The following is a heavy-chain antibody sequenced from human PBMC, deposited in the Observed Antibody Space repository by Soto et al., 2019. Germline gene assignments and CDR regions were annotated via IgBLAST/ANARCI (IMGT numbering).Heavy chain of an antibody. D-gene: IGHD6-13*01. Sequence: PSQTLSLTCAISGDSVSSNSAAWNWIRQSPSRGLGWLGRTYYGSKWYNDYAVSVKGRITINPDTSKNQFSLHLHSVTPEDTAVYYCARDRSPGSSSWYDYWGQGALVTVSS. CDR3: ARDRSPGSSSWYDY. CDR1: GDSVSSNSAA. CDR2: TYYGSKWYN. V-gene: IGHV6-1*01. J-gene: IGHJ4*02.